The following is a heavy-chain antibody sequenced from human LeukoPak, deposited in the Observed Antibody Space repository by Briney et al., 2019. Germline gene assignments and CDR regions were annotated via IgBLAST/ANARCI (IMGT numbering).Heavy chain of an antibody. V-gene: IGHV4-4*02. CDR2: IYHSGST. D-gene: IGHD2-15*01. J-gene: IGHJ5*02. CDR1: GGSISSSNW. Sequence: SETLSLTCAVSGGSISSSNWRSWVRQPPGKGLEWIGEIYHSGSTNYNPSLKSRVTISVDKSKNQFSLKLSSVTAADTAVYYCARAGRGYCSGGSCYSGWFDPWGQGTLVTVSS. CDR3: ARAGRGYCSGGSCYSGWFDP.